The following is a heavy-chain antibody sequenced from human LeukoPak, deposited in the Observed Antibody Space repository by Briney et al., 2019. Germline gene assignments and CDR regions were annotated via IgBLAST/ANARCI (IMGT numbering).Heavy chain of an antibody. CDR3: ARELYYDSSGYRYYYYGVDV. D-gene: IGHD3-22*01. V-gene: IGHV1-18*01. Sequence: ASVKVSCKASGYAFTSYGISWVRQAPGQGLEWMGWISAYNGNTNYAQKLQGRVTMTTDTSTSTAYMELRSLRSDDTAVYYCARELYYDSSGYRYYYYGVDVWGQGTTVTVSS. J-gene: IGHJ6*02. CDR1: GYAFTSYG. CDR2: ISAYNGNT.